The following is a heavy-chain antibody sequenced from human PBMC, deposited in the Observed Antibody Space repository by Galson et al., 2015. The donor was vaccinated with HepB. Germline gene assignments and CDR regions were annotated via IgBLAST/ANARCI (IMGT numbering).Heavy chain of an antibody. CDR1: GFTFSSYW. D-gene: IGHD3-16*01. CDR3: ARDATDFDYGDYVDY. J-gene: IGHJ4*02. Sequence: SLRLSCAASGFTFSSYWMSWVRQAPGKGLEWVANIKQDGSEKYYVDSVKGRFTISRDNAKNSLYLQMNSLRAEDTAVYYCARDATDFDYGDYVDYWGQGTLVTVSS. V-gene: IGHV3-7*01. CDR2: IKQDGSEK.